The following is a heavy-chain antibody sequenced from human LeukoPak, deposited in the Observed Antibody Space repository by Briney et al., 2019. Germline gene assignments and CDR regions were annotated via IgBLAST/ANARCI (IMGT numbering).Heavy chain of an antibody. V-gene: IGHV1-18*04. D-gene: IGHD3-9*01. CDR2: ISAYNGNT. CDR3: ARVRGKLDYDILTGPNWFDP. J-gene: IGHJ5*02. Sequence: ASVKVSCKASGYTFTSYGISWVRQAPGQGLEWMGWISAYNGNTNYAQKLQGRVTMTTDTSTCTAYMELRSLRSDDTAVYYCARVRGKLDYDILTGPNWFDPWGQGTLVTVSS. CDR1: GYTFTSYG.